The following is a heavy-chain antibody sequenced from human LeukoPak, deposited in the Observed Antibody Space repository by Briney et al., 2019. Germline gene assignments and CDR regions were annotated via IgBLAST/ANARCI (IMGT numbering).Heavy chain of an antibody. Sequence: PGGSLRLSCAASGFTFSSYAMSWVRQAPGKGLEWVSAISGSGGSTYYADSVKGRFTISRDNSENTLYLQMNSLRAEDTAVYYCAKDRCSGGSCYSFLEYFQHWGQGTLVTVSS. CDR3: AKDRCSGGSCYSFLEYFQH. CDR2: ISGSGGST. J-gene: IGHJ1*01. CDR1: GFTFSSYA. D-gene: IGHD2-15*01. V-gene: IGHV3-23*01.